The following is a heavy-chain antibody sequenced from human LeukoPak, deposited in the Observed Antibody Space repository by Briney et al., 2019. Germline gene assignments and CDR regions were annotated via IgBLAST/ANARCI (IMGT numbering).Heavy chain of an antibody. D-gene: IGHD6-13*01. CDR3: ASALYSSFAH. Sequence: SETLSLTCTVSGGSISSYYWSWIRQPPGKGLEWIGYIYYSGSTNYNPSLKSRLTISVDTSKNQFSLKLSSVTAADTAVYYCASALYSSFAHWGQGTLVTVSS. V-gene: IGHV4-59*01. CDR2: IYYSGST. CDR1: GGSISSYY. J-gene: IGHJ5*02.